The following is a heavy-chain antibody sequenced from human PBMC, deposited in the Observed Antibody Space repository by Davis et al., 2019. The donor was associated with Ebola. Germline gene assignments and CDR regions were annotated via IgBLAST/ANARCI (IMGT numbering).Heavy chain of an antibody. D-gene: IGHD6-13*01. CDR2: INHSGST. CDR1: GESFSGYY. Sequence: MPSETLSHTCAVYGESFSGYYWSWIRQPPGKGLEWIGEINHSGSTNYNPSLKSRVTISVDTSKNQFSLKLSSVTAADTAVYYCARGRPRYSSSWSETGYYYGMDVWGQGTTVTVSS. J-gene: IGHJ6*02. CDR3: ARGRPRYSSSWSETGYYYGMDV. V-gene: IGHV4-34*01.